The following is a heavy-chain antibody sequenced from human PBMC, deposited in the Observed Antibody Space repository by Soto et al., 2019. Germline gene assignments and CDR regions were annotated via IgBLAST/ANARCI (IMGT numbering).Heavy chain of an antibody. V-gene: IGHV3-73*02. Sequence: EVQLVESGGGLVQPGGSLKLSCAASGFTFSGSAMHWVRQASGKGLEWVGRIRSKANSYATAYAASVKGRFTISRDDSKNTAYLQMNSLKTEDTAVYYCTSHGNPDYYDSSGYFYWGQGTLVTVSS. CDR1: GFTFSGSA. J-gene: IGHJ4*02. D-gene: IGHD3-22*01. CDR2: IRSKANSYAT. CDR3: TSHGNPDYYDSSGYFY.